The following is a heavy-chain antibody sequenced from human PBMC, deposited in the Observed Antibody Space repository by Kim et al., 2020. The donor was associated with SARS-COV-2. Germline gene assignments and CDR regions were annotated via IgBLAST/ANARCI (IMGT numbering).Heavy chain of an antibody. Sequence: DGGARDYAAAVKGRFTISRDESKNMVYLEMNSLKTEDSAIYYCTTLNWFDPWGQGTRVTVSS. CDR3: TTLNWFDP. CDR2: DGGAR. J-gene: IGHJ5*02. V-gene: IGHV3-15*01.